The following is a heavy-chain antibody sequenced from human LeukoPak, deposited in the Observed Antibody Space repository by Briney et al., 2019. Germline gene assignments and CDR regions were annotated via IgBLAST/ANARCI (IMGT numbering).Heavy chain of an antibody. Sequence: ASVKVSCKASGYTFTSYGISWVRQAPGQGLEWMGWISAYNGNTNYAQKLQGRVTMTTDTSTSTAYMELRSLRSDDTAVYYCARDPPTYYDILTGYPPFDYWGQGTLVTVSS. D-gene: IGHD3-9*01. CDR1: GYTFTSYG. CDR3: ARDPPTYYDILTGYPPFDY. CDR2: ISAYNGNT. J-gene: IGHJ4*02. V-gene: IGHV1-18*01.